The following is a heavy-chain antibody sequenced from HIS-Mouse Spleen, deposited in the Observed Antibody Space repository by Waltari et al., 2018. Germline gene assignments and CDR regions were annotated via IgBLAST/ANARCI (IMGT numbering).Heavy chain of an antibody. Sequence: QLQLQESGPGLVKPSETLSLTCTVSGGSISSSSYYWGWIRQPPGKGLEWIGSIYYSGGHYTTPSLKSRVTISVDTAKNQFSLKLSSVTAADTAVYYCAREIPYSSSWYDWYFDLWGRGTLVTVSS. V-gene: IGHV4-39*07. D-gene: IGHD6-13*01. CDR3: AREIPYSSSWYDWYFDL. CDR1: GGSISSSSYY. CDR2: IYYSGGH. J-gene: IGHJ2*01.